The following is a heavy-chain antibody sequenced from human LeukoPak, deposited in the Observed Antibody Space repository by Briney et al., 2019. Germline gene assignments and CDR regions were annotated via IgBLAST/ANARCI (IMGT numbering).Heavy chain of an antibody. D-gene: IGHD4-17*01. V-gene: IGHV4-34*01. CDR2: IYHSGST. Sequence: PSETLSLTCAVYGGSFSGYYWSWIRQPPGKGLEWIGSIYHSGSTYYNPSLKSRVTISVDTSKNQFSLKLSSVTAADTAVYYCARATTVTKGEDYWGQGTLVTVSS. CDR1: GGSFSGYY. J-gene: IGHJ4*02. CDR3: ARATTVTKGEDY.